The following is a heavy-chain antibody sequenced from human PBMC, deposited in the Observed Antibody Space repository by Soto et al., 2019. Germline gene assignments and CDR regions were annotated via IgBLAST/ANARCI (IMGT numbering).Heavy chain of an antibody. CDR1: GGSISSSSYY. V-gene: IGHV4-39*07. D-gene: IGHD5-12*01. Sequence: SETLSLTCTVSGGSISSSSYYWGWIRQPPGKGLEWVGSIHYSGSTYYNPSLKSRVTISVDTSRNQFSLRLSSVTAADTAKYFCAREGNLGRWLQPLDFWGQGTLVTVSS. J-gene: IGHJ4*02. CDR2: IHYSGST. CDR3: AREGNLGRWLQPLDF.